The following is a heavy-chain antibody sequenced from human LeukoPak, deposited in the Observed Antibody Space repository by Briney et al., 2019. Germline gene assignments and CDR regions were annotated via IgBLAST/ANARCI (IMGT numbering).Heavy chain of an antibody. CDR2: MNPNSGNT. V-gene: IGHV1-8*01. CDR3: ARAADYYDSSGLIRFDY. J-gene: IGHJ4*02. CDR1: GYTFTSYD. D-gene: IGHD3-22*01. Sequence: ASVKVSCKASGYTFTSYDINWVRQATGQGLEWMGWMNPNSGNTGYAQKFQGRVTMTRNTSISTAYMELSSLRSEDMAVYYCARAADYYDSSGLIRFDYWGQGNLVTVSS.